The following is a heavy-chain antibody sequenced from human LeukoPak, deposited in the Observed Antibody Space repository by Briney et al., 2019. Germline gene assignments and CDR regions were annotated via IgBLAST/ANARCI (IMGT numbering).Heavy chain of an antibody. D-gene: IGHD3-22*01. CDR1: GYTFNSYG. CDR2: ISTYNDNT. CDR3: ARGLGDCYDTSDFYYAVPAH. J-gene: IGHJ4*02. V-gene: IGHV1-18*01. Sequence: GASVKVSCKASGYTFNSYGISWLRQAPGQGLEWMGWISTYNDNTKYAQRFQGRVTLTTDTSTGTAYMELRGLRSDDTAVYYCARGLGDCYDTSDFYYAVPAHWGQGTLVTVSS.